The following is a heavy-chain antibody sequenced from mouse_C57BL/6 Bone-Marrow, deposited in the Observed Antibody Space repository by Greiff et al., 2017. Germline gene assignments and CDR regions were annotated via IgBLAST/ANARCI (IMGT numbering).Heavy chain of an antibody. Sequence: QVQLQQSGAELVRPGASVTLSCKASGYTFTDYEMHWVKQTPVHGLEWIGAIDPETGGTAYTQKFKGKAILTADKSSSTAYMELRSLTSEDSAVYYCTRSYYGSSPDYWGQGTTLTVSS. CDR2: IDPETGGT. CDR1: GYTFTDYE. V-gene: IGHV1-15*01. J-gene: IGHJ2*01. CDR3: TRSYYGSSPDY. D-gene: IGHD1-1*01.